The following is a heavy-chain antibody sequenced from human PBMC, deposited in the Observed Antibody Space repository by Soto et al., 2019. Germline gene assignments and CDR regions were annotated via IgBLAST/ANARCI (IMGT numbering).Heavy chain of an antibody. V-gene: IGHV4-39*07. D-gene: IGHD3-22*01. Sequence: PSETLSLTCTVSGRSISRSSYYWGGIRQPPGKGLEWMGNIYNSGSTYYNPSLKSRVTISVDTSKNQFSLKLSSVTAADTAVYYCASLYYDSSGYYSDSAYYFDYWGQRTLVTVSS. CDR1: GRSISRSSYY. CDR3: ASLYYDSSGYYSDSAYYFDY. J-gene: IGHJ4*02. CDR2: IYNSGST.